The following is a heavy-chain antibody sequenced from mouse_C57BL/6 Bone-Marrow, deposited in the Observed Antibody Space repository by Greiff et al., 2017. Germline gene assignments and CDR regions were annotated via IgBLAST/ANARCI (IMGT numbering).Heavy chain of an antibody. CDR2: IHRNSGST. J-gene: IGHJ2*01. Sequence: QVLLQQPGAELVKPGASVKLSCKASGYTFSSYWMHWVQQRPGQGLEWIGMIHRNSGSTNYNDKVKSRATLTVDKSSSTAYMQLSSLTSEDSAVYYCHRQLRLPFDYWGQGTTLTVSS. CDR1: GYTFSSYW. V-gene: IGHV1-64*01. D-gene: IGHD3-2*02. CDR3: HRQLRLPFDY.